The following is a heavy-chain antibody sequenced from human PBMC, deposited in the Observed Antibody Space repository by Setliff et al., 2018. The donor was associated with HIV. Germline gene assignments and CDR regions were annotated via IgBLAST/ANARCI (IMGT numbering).Heavy chain of an antibody. Sequence: SVKVSCKASGGTFSNYAINWVRQAPGQGLEWMGGIIPMLGKANYAQKFQGRVTIIADESTSTAYMELSSLRSEDTAVYYCARGEWPLLHQTTVSNDYYYGMDVWGQGTTVTVSS. CDR2: IIPMLGKA. D-gene: IGHD4-17*01. CDR3: ARGEWPLLHQTTVSNDYYYGMDV. CDR1: GGTFSNYA. J-gene: IGHJ6*02. V-gene: IGHV1-69*10.